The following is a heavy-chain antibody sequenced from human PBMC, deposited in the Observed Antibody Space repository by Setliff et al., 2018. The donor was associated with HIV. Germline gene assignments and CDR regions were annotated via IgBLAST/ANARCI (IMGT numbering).Heavy chain of an antibody. J-gene: IGHJ6*03. Sequence: GGSLRLSCAGSGNRFSDYYMSWIRQAPGKGLEWVSVIYSGGSTYYADSVKGRFTISRDNSKNTLYLQMNSLRAEDTAVYYCARTMGQVYTAMVKYYYYYYMDVWGKGTTVTVSS. CDR3: ARTMGQVYTAMVKYYYYYYMDV. CDR2: IYSGGST. V-gene: IGHV3-53*01. D-gene: IGHD5-18*01. CDR1: GNRFSDYY.